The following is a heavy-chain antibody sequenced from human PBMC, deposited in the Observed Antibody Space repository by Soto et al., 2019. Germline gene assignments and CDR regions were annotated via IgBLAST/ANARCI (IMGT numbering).Heavy chain of an antibody. V-gene: IGHV3-30-3*01. Sequence: PGGSLRLSCAASGFTFSSYAMHWVRQAPGKGLDWVSLISYDGSNKYYADSVKGRFTISRDNSKNTLYLQMNSLRAEDTAVYYCARDLAGSSSWYVQNYYGMDVWGQGTTVTAP. CDR3: ARDLAGSSSWYVQNYYGMDV. D-gene: IGHD6-13*01. J-gene: IGHJ6*02. CDR2: ISYDGSNK. CDR1: GFTFSSYA.